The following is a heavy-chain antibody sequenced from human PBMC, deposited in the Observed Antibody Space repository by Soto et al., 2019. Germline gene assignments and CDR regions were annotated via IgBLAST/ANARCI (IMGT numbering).Heavy chain of an antibody. Sequence: QVQLVESGGGVVQPGRSLRLSCAASGFTFSSYGMHWVRQAPGKGLEWVAGVSYDGSKRFYVDSVKGRFTISRDNFSYTLYLQMNRQRAEDTAVYYCTKNVYLRYCAGGCYSTYWGQGTLVTVSS. V-gene: IGHV3-30*18. CDR2: VSYDGSKR. CDR1: GFTFSSYG. J-gene: IGHJ4*02. D-gene: IGHD2-21*02. CDR3: TKNVYLRYCAGGCYSTY.